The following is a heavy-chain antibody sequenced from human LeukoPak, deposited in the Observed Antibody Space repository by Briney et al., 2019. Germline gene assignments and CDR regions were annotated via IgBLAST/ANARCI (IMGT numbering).Heavy chain of an antibody. D-gene: IGHD3-3*01. CDR1: GGSISSYY. CDR3: ARVRLLEWFDGTSTYNWFDP. CDR2: IYYSGST. Sequence: PSETLSLTCTVSGGSISSYYWSWIRQPPGKGLEWIGYIYYSGSTNYNPSLKSRVTISVDTSKNQFSLKLSSVTAADTAVYYCARVRLLEWFDGTSTYNWFDPWGQGTLVTVSS. V-gene: IGHV4-59*01. J-gene: IGHJ5*02.